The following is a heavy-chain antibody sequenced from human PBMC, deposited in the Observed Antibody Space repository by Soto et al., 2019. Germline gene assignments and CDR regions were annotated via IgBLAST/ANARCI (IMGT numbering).Heavy chain of an antibody. D-gene: IGHD2-15*01. CDR1: GLTISNYC. CDR2: TPHHGGEP. CDR3: AKAGGVLSTPFDP. Sequence: AGTLRLSCSASGLTISNYCMHWVRQAPDKGLEWVALTPHHGGEPSYADSVRGRFTVSRDNSKSTLYLQMNSLTEEDTAVYYCAKAGGVLSTPFDPWGQGTLVTVSS. J-gene: IGHJ5*02. V-gene: IGHV3-30*18.